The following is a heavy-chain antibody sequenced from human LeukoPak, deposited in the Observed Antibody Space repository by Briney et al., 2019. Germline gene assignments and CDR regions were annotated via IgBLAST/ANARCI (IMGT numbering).Heavy chain of an antibody. CDR3: AKDINSHCRGDCSDY. CDR2: IRNDGSNK. J-gene: IGHJ4*02. Sequence: GGSLRLSCAASGFTFSKHGMHWVRQAPGKGLEWVAFIRNDGSNKYYADSVKGRFTISRDNSKNTVDLQMNSLRAEDTAIYYCAKDINSHCRGDCSDYWAQGTLVIVSS. V-gene: IGHV3-30*02. CDR1: GFTFSKHG. D-gene: IGHD2-15*01.